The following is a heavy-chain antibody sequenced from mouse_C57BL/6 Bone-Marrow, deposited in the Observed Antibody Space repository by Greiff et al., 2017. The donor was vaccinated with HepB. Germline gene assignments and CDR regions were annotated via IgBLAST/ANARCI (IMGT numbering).Heavy chain of an antibody. Sequence: QVQLQQPGAELVKPGASVKLSCKASGYTFTSYWMHWVKQRPGQGLEWIGLIHPNSGNTNYNEKFKGKATLTVDKSSSTAYLQLSSLTSEDSAVYYYASYYDYDGYYAMDYWGQGTSVTVSS. CDR3: ASYYDYDGYYAMDY. CDR2: IHPNSGNT. J-gene: IGHJ4*01. D-gene: IGHD2-4*01. CDR1: GYTFTSYW. V-gene: IGHV1-64*01.